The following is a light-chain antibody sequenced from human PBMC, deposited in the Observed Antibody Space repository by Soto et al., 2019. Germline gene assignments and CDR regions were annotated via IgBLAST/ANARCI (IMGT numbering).Light chain of an antibody. CDR2: GAS. CDR1: QSVSTRS. CDR3: QQSDSSPRT. V-gene: IGKV3-20*01. J-gene: IGKJ1*01. Sequence: EIVLTQAPGTMSLSPGARATLSGRPSQSVSTRSLAWYQHNPAQAPRLLISGASSRAADIPDRFSGSGSGTDFTLTINRLEPEDFAVYYCQQSDSSPRTFGQGTKVE.